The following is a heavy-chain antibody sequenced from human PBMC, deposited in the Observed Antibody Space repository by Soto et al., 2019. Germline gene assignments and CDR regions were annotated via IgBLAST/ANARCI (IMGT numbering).Heavy chain of an antibody. D-gene: IGHD3-10*01. J-gene: IGHJ6*03. Sequence: QVQLQESGPGLVKPSGTLSLTCAVSSGSISTSNWWSWVRQPPGKGLEWIGEIYRSGSTNYNPSLKSRVTISADKSKNQFSLKLSSVTAADTAVYYCARGNRDYYYYMDVWGKGTTVTVSS. CDR1: SGSISTSNW. V-gene: IGHV4-4*02. CDR3: ARGNRDYYYYMDV. CDR2: IYRSGST.